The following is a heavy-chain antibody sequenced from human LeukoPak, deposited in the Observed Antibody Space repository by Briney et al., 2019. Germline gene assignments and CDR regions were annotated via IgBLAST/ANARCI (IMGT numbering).Heavy chain of an antibody. J-gene: IGHJ4*02. CDR2: FDPEDGET. V-gene: IGHV1-24*01. D-gene: IGHD1-1*01. CDR1: GYTLTELS. Sequence: ASVKVSCKVSGYTLTELSMHWVRQAPGKGLEWMGGFDPEDGETVYAQKFQGRVTMTRDTSTSTVYMELSSLRSEDTAVYYCYAGYTWETTVVDYWGQGTLVTVSS. CDR3: YAGYTWETTVVDY.